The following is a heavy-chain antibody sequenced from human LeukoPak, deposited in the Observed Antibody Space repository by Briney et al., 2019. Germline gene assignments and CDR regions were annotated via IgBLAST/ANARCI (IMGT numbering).Heavy chain of an antibody. CDR1: GYTFTGYY. Sequence: GASVKLSCTASGYTFTGYYMHWVRKAPGQGLEWMGWINPNGGGTNYAEKVQGRVTMTRDTPISTAYMALSRLRSDDTAVYDCARDKETAQPQQVVQQNSWFDPWGQGTLVTVSS. CDR3: ARDKETAQPQQVVQQNSWFDP. V-gene: IGHV1-2*02. D-gene: IGHD6-13*01. CDR2: INPNGGGT. J-gene: IGHJ5*02.